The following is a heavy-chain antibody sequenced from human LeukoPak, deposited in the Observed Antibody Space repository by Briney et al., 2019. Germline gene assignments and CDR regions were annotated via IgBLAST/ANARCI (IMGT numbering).Heavy chain of an antibody. D-gene: IGHD3-10*01. CDR2: IIPILGTA. Sequence: SVKVSCKASGGTFSSYAISWVRQAPGQGLEWMGGIIPILGTANYAQKFQGRVTITADESTSTAYMELSSLRSEDTAVYYCATRGVKPYYYYMDVWGKGTTVTVSS. J-gene: IGHJ6*03. CDR1: GGTFSSYA. V-gene: IGHV1-69*13. CDR3: ATRGVKPYYYYMDV.